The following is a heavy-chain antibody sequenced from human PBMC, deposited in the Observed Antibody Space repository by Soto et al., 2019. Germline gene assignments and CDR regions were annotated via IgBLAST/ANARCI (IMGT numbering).Heavy chain of an antibody. J-gene: IGHJ6*02. V-gene: IGHV3-48*02. CDR3: ARGSSCSSTSCYFSYYYYGMDV. Sequence: GWSLRLSCAASGFTFSSYSMNWVRQAPGKGLEWVSYISSSSSTIYYADSVEGRFTISRDNAKNSLYLQMNSLRDEDTAVYYCARGSSCSSTSCYFSYYYYGMDVWGQGTTVTVSS. CDR2: ISSSSSTI. CDR1: GFTFSSYS. D-gene: IGHD2-2*01.